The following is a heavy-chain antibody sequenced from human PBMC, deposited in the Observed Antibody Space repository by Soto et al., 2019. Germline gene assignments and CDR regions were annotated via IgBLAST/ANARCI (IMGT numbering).Heavy chain of an antibody. CDR2: IKPDGSER. Sequence: EVQLVESGGGLVQPGGSLRLSCEASGFTFGTYWMTWVRQPPGKGLECVADIKPDGSERYYVDSVKGRFTISRDYAKNSLYPHMNSLRAEDTAVYYCATDLNWEHYWGQGTLVTVSS. CDR1: GFTFGTYW. J-gene: IGHJ4*02. V-gene: IGHV3-7*04. D-gene: IGHD7-27*01. CDR3: ATDLNWEHY.